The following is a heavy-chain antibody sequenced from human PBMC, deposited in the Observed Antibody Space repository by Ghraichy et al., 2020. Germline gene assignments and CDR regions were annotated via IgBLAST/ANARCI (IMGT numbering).Heavy chain of an antibody. CDR1: GFTFSSYV. D-gene: IGHD5-18*01. CDR2: LSGSGGST. Sequence: GGSLRLSCAASGFTFSSYVMSWVRQAPGKGLEWVSALSGSGGSTYYADSVKGRFTISRDNSKNTLYLQMNSLRAEDTALYYCAKDRGYSYGYTSYPYGMDVWGQGTTVTVS. CDR3: AKDRGYSYGYTSYPYGMDV. J-gene: IGHJ6*02. V-gene: IGHV3-23*01.